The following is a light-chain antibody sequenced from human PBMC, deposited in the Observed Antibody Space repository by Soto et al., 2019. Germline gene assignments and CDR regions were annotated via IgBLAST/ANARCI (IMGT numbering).Light chain of an antibody. Sequence: EIVLTQSPGTLSLSPGERATLSCRASQTVRNNYLAWYQQKPGQAPRLLIYDASSRATGIPDRFSGSGSGTDFTLTISRLEPEDFAVYYCQQYGSSPPNYTFGGGTKVDIK. CDR3: QQYGSSPPNYT. V-gene: IGKV3-20*01. J-gene: IGKJ4*01. CDR1: QTVRNNY. CDR2: DAS.